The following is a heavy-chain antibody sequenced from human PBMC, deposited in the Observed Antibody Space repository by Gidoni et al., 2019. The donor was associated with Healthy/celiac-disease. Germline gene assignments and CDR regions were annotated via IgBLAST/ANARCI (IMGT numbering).Heavy chain of an antibody. V-gene: IGHV4-39*01. J-gene: IGHJ3*02. CDR2: ISYSGST. D-gene: IGHD5-18*01. CDR3: ASSGYSIHDAFDI. Sequence: RSISYSGSTYYNPSLKSRVTIAVDTSRNQFSLKLSSVTSADTAVYYCASSGYSIHDAFDIWGQGTMVTVSS.